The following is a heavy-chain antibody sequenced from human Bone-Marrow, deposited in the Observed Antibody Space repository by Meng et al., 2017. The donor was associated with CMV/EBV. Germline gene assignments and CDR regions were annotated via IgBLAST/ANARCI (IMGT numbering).Heavy chain of an antibody. CDR3: ATDIVIVPAAIDRQKIDY. Sequence: FTFSNYEMNWVRQASGKGLEWGSVISGNGYSTYYADSVKGRFTISRDNSKNTLYLQMNSLRAEDTAVYYCATDIVIVPAAIDRQKIDYWGQGTLVTVSS. V-gene: IGHV3-23*01. D-gene: IGHD2-2*01. J-gene: IGHJ4*02. CDR2: ISGNGYST. CDR1: FTFSNYE.